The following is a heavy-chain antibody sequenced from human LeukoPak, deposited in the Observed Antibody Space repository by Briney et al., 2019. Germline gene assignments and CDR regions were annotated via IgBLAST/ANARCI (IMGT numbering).Heavy chain of an antibody. CDR2: INQDRSET. Sequence: GGSLRLSCAASRFTLSNYWMSWVRQAPGKGLEWVANINQDRSETYYVDSVKGRFTISRDNAKNSLSLQMNSMRAEDRAVYYCARDGEQTYLYWGQGTVVTVSS. CDR1: RFTLSNYW. CDR3: ARDGEQTYLY. D-gene: IGHD1-26*01. J-gene: IGHJ4*02. V-gene: IGHV3-7*03.